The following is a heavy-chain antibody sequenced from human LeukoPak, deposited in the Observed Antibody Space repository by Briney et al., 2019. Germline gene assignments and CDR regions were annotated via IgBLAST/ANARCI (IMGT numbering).Heavy chain of an antibody. J-gene: IGHJ5*02. CDR2: INPNSGGT. Sequence: ASVKVSCKASGYTFTGYYMHWVRQAPGQGLEWMGWINPNSGGTNYAQKFQGRVTMTRDTSISTAYMELSRLRSDDTAVYYCARVSAAGSIWFDPWGQGTLVTVS. CDR1: GYTFTGYY. V-gene: IGHV1-2*02. CDR3: ARVSAAGSIWFDP. D-gene: IGHD6-13*01.